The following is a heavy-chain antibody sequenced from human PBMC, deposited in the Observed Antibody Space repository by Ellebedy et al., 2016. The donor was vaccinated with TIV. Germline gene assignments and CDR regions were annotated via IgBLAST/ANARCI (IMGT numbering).Heavy chain of an antibody. J-gene: IGHJ4*02. CDR1: GGSISSYY. Sequence: MPSETLSLTCTVSGGSISSYYWSWIRQPPGKGLEWIGEINHSGSTNYNPSLKSRVTISVDTSKNQFSLKLSSVTAADTAVYYCARAWGYSYGSFDYWGQGTLVTVSS. D-gene: IGHD5-18*01. V-gene: IGHV4-34*01. CDR3: ARAWGYSYGSFDY. CDR2: INHSGST.